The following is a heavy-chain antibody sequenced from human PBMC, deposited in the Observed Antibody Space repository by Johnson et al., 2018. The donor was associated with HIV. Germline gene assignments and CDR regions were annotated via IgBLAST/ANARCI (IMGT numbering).Heavy chain of an antibody. Sequence: VQLVESGGGLVQPGGSLRLSCAASGFTSSDYYMDWARQAPGKGLEWVGRSRNRANGYTTEYAASVKGRFTISRDDSKNSLYLQMNSLNTGDTAVYYCASGLAAARGAFDIWGQGTMVTVSS. D-gene: IGHD6-13*01. V-gene: IGHV3-72*01. CDR1: GFTSSDYY. CDR2: SRNRANGYTT. J-gene: IGHJ3*02. CDR3: ASGLAAARGAFDI.